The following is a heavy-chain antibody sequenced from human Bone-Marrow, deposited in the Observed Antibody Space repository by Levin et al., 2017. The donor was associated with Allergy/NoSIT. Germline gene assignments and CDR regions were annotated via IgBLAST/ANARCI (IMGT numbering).Heavy chain of an antibody. CDR1: GFSFNTYN. J-gene: IGHJ2*01. V-gene: IGHV3-48*01. Sequence: PGGSLRLSCAASGFSFNTYNMHWVRQAPGKGLECISYISSGSGTSDYADSVKGRFTISRDNANNSMYLQMNSLRAEDTAVYYCARDTTYDFDTGGDLRAGWYFDLWGRGTLVTVSS. D-gene: IGHD2-8*02. CDR2: ISSGSGTS. CDR3: ARDTTYDFDTGGDLRAGWYFDL.